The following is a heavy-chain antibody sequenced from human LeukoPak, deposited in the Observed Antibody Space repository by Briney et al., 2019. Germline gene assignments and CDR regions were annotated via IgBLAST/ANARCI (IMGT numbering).Heavy chain of an antibody. CDR2: IKSKTDGGTT. V-gene: IGHV3-15*01. Sequence: GGSLRLSCAASGFTFSNAWMSWVRQAPGKGLEWVGRIKSKTDGGTTDYAAPVKGRFTISRDDSKSTLYVQMNSLKTEDTAVYYCTTGPYDYGSGTYYHWGQGTLVTVSS. J-gene: IGHJ4*02. CDR3: TTGPYDYGSGTYYH. CDR1: GFTFSNAW. D-gene: IGHD3-10*01.